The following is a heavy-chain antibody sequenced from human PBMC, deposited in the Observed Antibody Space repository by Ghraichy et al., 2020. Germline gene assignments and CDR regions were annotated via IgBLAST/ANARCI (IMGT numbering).Heavy chain of an antibody. CDR2: IYYSGTT. V-gene: IGHV4-39*01. D-gene: IGHD3-16*02. J-gene: IGHJ6*04. Sequence: SETLSLTCTVSGDSISSTSYLWGWIRQPPGQGLEWIGSIYYSGTTYYNPSLKSRVSKSVDTSKNQFSLNLSSVTAPDTAVYYCARSRSGGIIITFGGIIARLDVWGKGTTVTVSS. CDR3: ARSRSGGIIITFGGIIARLDV. CDR1: GDSISSTSYL.